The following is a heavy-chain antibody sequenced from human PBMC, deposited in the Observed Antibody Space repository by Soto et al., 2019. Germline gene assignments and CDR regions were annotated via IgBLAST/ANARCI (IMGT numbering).Heavy chain of an antibody. CDR1: GFTFSGSA. V-gene: IGHV3-73*02. D-gene: IGHD3-10*01. Sequence: EVQLVESGGGLVQPGGSLKLSCAASGFTFSGSAMHWVRQDSGKGLEWVGRIRSKENSYATAYAASVKGRFTVAGDDSKNTVYLQMCSLKIEDTALYYCGRLPYYGSGSYEGYWGEGTLVIVSS. CDR3: GRLPYYGSGSYEGY. J-gene: IGHJ4*02. CDR2: IRSKENSYAT.